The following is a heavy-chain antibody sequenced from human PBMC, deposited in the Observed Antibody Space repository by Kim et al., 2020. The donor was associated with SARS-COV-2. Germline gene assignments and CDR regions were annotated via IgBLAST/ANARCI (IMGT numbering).Heavy chain of an antibody. CDR2: NNDGSST. V-gene: IGHV3-74*01. J-gene: IGHJ4*02. Sequence: NNDGSSTGYADSVKGRFTISRDNAKNTVNLQMNSLRGDDPAVYYCVKGGAHWGQGSLVTVSS. CDR3: VKGGAH. D-gene: IGHD2-15*01.